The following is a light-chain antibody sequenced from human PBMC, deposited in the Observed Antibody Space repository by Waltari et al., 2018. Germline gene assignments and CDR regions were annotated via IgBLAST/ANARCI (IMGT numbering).Light chain of an antibody. J-gene: IGLJ3*02. V-gene: IGLV2-23*02. CDR3: CSYAGSFTCV. CDR2: DVT. CDR1: NSDVGRYNL. Sequence: QSAPTQPASVSGSPGQSITISCTGTNSDVGRYNLVSWYQQHPDKAPKLIIYDVTERPSGVADRLACSNSGNTACLTISGLQAEDEADYYCCSYAGSFTCVFGGGTRLTVL.